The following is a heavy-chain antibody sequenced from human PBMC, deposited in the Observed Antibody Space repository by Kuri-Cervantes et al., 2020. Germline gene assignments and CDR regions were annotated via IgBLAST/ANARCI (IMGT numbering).Heavy chain of an antibody. J-gene: IGHJ4*02. CDR3: AWGRSHSGSFLFDY. CDR1: GITFSIYK. Sequence: GSLRLSCAASGITFSIYKMSWVRQAPGKGLEWVSSISGSSSYIYYADSVKGRFSISRDNAKSSLYLQMNSLRAEDTAVYYCAWGRSHSGSFLFDYWGQGTLVTVSS. V-gene: IGHV3-21*01. CDR2: ISGSSSYI. D-gene: IGHD1-26*01.